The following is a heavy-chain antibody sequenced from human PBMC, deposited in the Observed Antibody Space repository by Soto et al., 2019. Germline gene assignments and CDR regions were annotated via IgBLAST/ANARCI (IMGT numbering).Heavy chain of an antibody. Sequence: SETLSLTCAVSSGSISSRNWWTWVRQPPGEGLEWIGEIYQNGNTNYNSSLKSRVTISLDKSRDQFSLKLTSVTAADTAVYYCATRVTAYYDSSGFSWGQGTLVTVSS. CDR1: SGSISSRNW. V-gene: IGHV4-4*02. D-gene: IGHD3-22*01. J-gene: IGHJ5*02. CDR3: ATRVTAYYDSSGFS. CDR2: IYQNGNT.